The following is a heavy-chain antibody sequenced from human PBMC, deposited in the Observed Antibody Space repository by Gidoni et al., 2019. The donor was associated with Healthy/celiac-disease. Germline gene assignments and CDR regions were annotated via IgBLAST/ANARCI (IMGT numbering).Heavy chain of an antibody. D-gene: IGHD5-18*01. Sequence: QVQLVESGGGVVQPGRSLRLPCAASGFTFSSYAMPWVRQAPGKGLEWVAVISYDGSNKYYADSVKGRFTISRDNSKNTLYLQMNSLRAEDTAVYYCARVERGVGDTAMVTWFRHYYYYGMDVWGQGTTVTVSS. CDR3: ARVERGVGDTAMVTWFRHYYYYGMDV. J-gene: IGHJ6*02. CDR2: ISYDGSNK. CDR1: GFTFSSYA. V-gene: IGHV3-30-3*01.